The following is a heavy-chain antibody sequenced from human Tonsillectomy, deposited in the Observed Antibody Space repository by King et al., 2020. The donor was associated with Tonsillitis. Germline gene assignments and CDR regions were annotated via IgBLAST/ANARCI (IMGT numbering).Heavy chain of an antibody. V-gene: IGHV3-23*04. J-gene: IGHJ4*02. Sequence: VQLVESGGGLVQPGGSLRLSCAASGFTFSNYAMSWVRQAPGKGLEWVSAISGSGGSTNYADSVKGRFTISIDNSKNTLYLQVNSLRAEDTAVYYCAKEYYDLLTGCYARPFDYWGQGTLVTVTS. CDR2: ISGSGGST. CDR3: AKEYYDLLTGCYARPFDY. CDR1: GFTFSNYA. D-gene: IGHD3-9*01.